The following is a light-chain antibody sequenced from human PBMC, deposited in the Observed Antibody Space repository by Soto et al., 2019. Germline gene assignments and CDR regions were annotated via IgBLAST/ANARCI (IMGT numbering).Light chain of an antibody. J-gene: IGKJ2*01. CDR2: GAS. V-gene: IGKV3-20*01. Sequence: EIVLTQSPGTLSLSPGERATLSCRASQSVDSSYLAWYQQKPGQAPRLLISGASSRATGIPDRFSGSGSGTDFTLTISRLGPEDFAVYYCQQYGSSPYTFGQGTKLEIK. CDR1: QSVDSSY. CDR3: QQYGSSPYT.